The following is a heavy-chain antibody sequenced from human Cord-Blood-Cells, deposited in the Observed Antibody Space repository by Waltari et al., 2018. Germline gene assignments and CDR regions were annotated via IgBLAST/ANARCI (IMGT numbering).Heavy chain of an antibody. D-gene: IGHD4-17*01. Sequence: QVQLQQWGAGLLKPSETLSLTCAVYGGSFSGYYWSWIRQPPGKGLEWIGEINHSGSTNYNPSLKSRVTISVDTSKNQFSLKLSSVTAADTAVYYCARDGVTVGSYYYYGMDVWGQGTTVTVSS. J-gene: IGHJ6*02. CDR2: INHSGST. CDR3: ARDGVTVGSYYYYGMDV. CDR1: GGSFSGYY. V-gene: IGHV4-34*01.